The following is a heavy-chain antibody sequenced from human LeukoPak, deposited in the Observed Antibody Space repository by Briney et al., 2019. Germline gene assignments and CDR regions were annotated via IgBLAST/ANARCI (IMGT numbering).Heavy chain of an antibody. D-gene: IGHD3-10*01. CDR2: INPGNGYT. CDR1: GYSFTSYA. Sequence: ASVKVSCKASGYSFTSYAMHWVRQAPGQRLEWMGWINPGNGYTEYSQKFQGRVTITRDTSASTAYMELSSLRSEDTAVYYCARDQVVRGVITALDIWGQGTMVTVSS. V-gene: IGHV1-3*01. CDR3: ARDQVVRGVITALDI. J-gene: IGHJ3*02.